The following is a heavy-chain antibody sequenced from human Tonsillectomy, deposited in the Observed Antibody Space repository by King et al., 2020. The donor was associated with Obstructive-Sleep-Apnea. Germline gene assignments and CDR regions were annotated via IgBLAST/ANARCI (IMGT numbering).Heavy chain of an antibody. CDR1: GGSFSDYY. J-gene: IGHJ5*02. CDR3: ARGSGAAAVNWFDP. D-gene: IGHD6-13*01. V-gene: IGHV4-34*01. Sequence: VQLQQWGAGLLKPSETLSLTCAVFGGSFSDYYWSWIRQPPGTGLEWIGEINHSVSTNYNTSLKSQVTISVDSSKNQFSLKLNSVTAADTAVYYCARGSGAAAVNWFDPWGQGTLVTVSS. CDR2: INHSVST.